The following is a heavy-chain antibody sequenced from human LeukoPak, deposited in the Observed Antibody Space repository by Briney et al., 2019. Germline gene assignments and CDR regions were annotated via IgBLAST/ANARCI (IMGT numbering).Heavy chain of an antibody. D-gene: IGHD3-22*01. CDR2: FYYRGST. V-gene: IGHV4-39*01. J-gene: IGHJ3*02. CDR3: ARGGTYDSSGHDAFDI. Sequence: SETLSLTCAVSGGSISSRNYYWGWIRQPPGKGLEWIGSFYYRGSTYYSPSLKSRVTISVDTSKNQFSLKLRSVTAADTAVYYCARGGTYDSSGHDAFDIWGQGTMVTVSS. CDR1: GGSISSRNYY.